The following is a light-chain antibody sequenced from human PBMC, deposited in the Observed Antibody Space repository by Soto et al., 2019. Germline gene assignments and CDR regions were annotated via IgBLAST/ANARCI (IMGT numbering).Light chain of an antibody. Sequence: DIRMTQSPSTLSGSVGDRVTITCRASQTISSWLAWYQQKPGKAPKLLIYKASTLKSGVPSRFSGSGPGTEFTLTISSLQPDDFATYYCQHYNSYSEAFGQGTKVDIK. CDR2: KAS. V-gene: IGKV1-5*03. CDR1: QTISSW. CDR3: QHYNSYSEA. J-gene: IGKJ1*01.